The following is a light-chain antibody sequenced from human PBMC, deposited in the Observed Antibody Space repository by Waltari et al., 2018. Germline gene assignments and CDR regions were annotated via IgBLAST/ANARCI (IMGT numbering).Light chain of an antibody. CDR1: VLATQY. Sequence: SHELTQPPSVSVSPGQTARITCSGDVLATQYTSWYQQNPGQAPVLVMFKNNERPSGIPGRFFGSRLETTVTFIVIGAQEEEEGDYYCQASDNTGTYGVFGGGTQLTVL. J-gene: IGLJ3*02. V-gene: IGLV3-25*02. CDR2: KNN. CDR3: QASDNTGTYGV.